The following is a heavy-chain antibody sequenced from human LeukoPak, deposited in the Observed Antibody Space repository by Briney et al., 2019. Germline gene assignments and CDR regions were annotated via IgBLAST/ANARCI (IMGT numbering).Heavy chain of an antibody. CDR1: GGSFSGYY. J-gene: IGHJ1*01. V-gene: IGHV4-34*01. CDR3: ARCYYGSGSYYPFQH. D-gene: IGHD3-10*01. CDR2: INHSGST. Sequence: SETLSLTCAVYGGSFSGYYWSWIRQPPGKGLEWIGEINHSGSTNYNPSLKSRVAISVDTSKNQFSLKLSSVTAADTAVYYCARCYYGSGSYYPFQHWGQGTLVTVSS.